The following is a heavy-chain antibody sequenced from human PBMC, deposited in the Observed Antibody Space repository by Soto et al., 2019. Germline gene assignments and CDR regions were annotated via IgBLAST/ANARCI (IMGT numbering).Heavy chain of an antibody. Sequence: SETLSLTCTVSGGSISSGDYYWSWIRQPPGKGLEWIGYIYYSGSTYYNPSLKSRVTISVDTSKNQFSLKLSSVTAADTAVYYCARDTRYCISTSCWNWFDPWGQGTLVTVSS. V-gene: IGHV4-30-4*01. CDR3: ARDTRYCISTSCWNWFDP. CDR2: IYYSGST. D-gene: IGHD2-2*01. J-gene: IGHJ5*02. CDR1: GGSISSGDYY.